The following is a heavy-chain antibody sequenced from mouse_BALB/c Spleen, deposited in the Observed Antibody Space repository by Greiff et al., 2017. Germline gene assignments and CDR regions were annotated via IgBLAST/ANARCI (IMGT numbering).Heavy chain of an antibody. CDR3: ARDPYGYGYFDV. CDR2: IYYSGTI. V-gene: IGHV3-5*02. Sequence: EVQLQQSGPGLVKPSQTVSLTCTVTGISITTGNYRWSWIRQFPGNKLEWIGYIYYSGTITYNPSLTSRTTITRDTSKNQFFLEMNSLTAEDTATYYCARDPYGYGYFDVWGAGTTVTVSS. CDR1: GISITTGNYR. D-gene: IGHD1-1*02. J-gene: IGHJ1*01.